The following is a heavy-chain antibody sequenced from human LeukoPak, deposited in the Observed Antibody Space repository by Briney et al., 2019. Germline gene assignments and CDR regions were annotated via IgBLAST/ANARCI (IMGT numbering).Heavy chain of an antibody. CDR1: GFTFSSYE. CDR2: ISGSGGST. V-gene: IGHV3-23*01. D-gene: IGHD3-9*01. Sequence: GGSLRLSCAASGFTFSSYEMNWVRQAPGKGLEWVSAISGSGGSTYYADSVKGRFTISRDNSKNTLYLQMNSLRAEDTAVYYCAKDRNDILTGSDAFDIWGQGTMVTVSS. J-gene: IGHJ3*02. CDR3: AKDRNDILTGSDAFDI.